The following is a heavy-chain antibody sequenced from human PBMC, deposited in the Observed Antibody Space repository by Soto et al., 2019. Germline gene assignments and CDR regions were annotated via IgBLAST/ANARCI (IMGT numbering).Heavy chain of an antibody. CDR3: AREFRDGSNTRLAFDP. D-gene: IGHD6-6*01. CDR2: MYAGGTT. J-gene: IGHJ5*02. V-gene: IGHV3-66*01. Sequence: GGSLRLSCAASGFTVSSSYMTWVRHIPGKGLEWVSVMYAGGTTYYANSVKGRFTFSRDNSKNMMYLQMNNLRAEDTAMYYCAREFRDGSNTRLAFDPWGQGTLVTVSS. CDR1: GFTVSSSY.